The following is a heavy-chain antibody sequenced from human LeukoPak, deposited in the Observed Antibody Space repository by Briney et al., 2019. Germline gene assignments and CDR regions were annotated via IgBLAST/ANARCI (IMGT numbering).Heavy chain of an antibody. Sequence: GGSLRLSCAASGFTVSSNYMNWVRQAPGKGLEWVSVIYSGGSTYYADSVKGRFTISRDNSKNTLYLQMNSLRAEDTAVYYCAKRNSSGWSAHFDYWGQGTLVTVSS. CDR2: IYSGGST. J-gene: IGHJ4*02. CDR3: AKRNSSGWSAHFDY. CDR1: GFTVSSNY. D-gene: IGHD6-19*01. V-gene: IGHV3-53*01.